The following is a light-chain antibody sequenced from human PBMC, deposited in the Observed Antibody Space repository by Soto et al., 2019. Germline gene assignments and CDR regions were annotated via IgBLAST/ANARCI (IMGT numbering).Light chain of an antibody. CDR1: QSISSW. V-gene: IGKV1-5*01. CDR3: QQYNSYSSYT. CDR2: DAS. J-gene: IGKJ2*01. Sequence: DIQMTQSPSTLSASVGDRVTITCRASQSISSWLAWYQQKPWKAPKLLIYDASSLQSGVPSRFSGSGSGTAFTLTISSLQHDDFAAYYCQQYNSYSSYTFGQGTKLEIK.